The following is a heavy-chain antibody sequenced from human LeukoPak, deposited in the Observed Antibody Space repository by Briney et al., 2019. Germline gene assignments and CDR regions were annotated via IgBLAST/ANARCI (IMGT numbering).Heavy chain of an antibody. D-gene: IGHD5-12*01. CDR3: ARDTVDIVATWPFDI. CDR2: ISSSSSTI. Sequence: PGGSLRLSCAASGFTFSSYSMNWVRQAPGKGLEWVSYISSSSSTIYYADSVKGRFTISRDNAKNSLYLQMNSLRDEDTAVYYCARDTVDIVATWPFDIWGQGTMVTVSS. V-gene: IGHV3-48*02. CDR1: GFTFSSYS. J-gene: IGHJ3*02.